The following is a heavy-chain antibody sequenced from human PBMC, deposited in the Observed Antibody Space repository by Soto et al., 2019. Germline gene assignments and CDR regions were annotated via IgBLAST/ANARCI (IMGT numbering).Heavy chain of an antibody. Sequence: EVQLLESGGGLVQPGGSLRLSCAASGFTFSSYAMSWVRQAPGKGLQWVSAISDSGGSTDYADSVKGRFTISRDNSRNTLHLQLNSLRAEDTAVYFCAKSRLSGGRLGFYQNMDLWGQGTTVTVSS. D-gene: IGHD2-2*01. CDR3: AKSRLSGGRLGFYQNMDL. V-gene: IGHV3-23*01. CDR1: GFTFSSYA. CDR2: ISDSGGST. J-gene: IGHJ6*02.